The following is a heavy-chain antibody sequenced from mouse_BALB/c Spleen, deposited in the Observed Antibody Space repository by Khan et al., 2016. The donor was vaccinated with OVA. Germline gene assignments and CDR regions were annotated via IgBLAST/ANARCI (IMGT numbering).Heavy chain of an antibody. J-gene: IGHJ2*01. CDR1: GYSITSDYA. Sequence: VQLKESGPGLVKPSQSLSLTCTVTGYSITSDYAWNWIRQFPGNKLEWMGYISYSGRTIYNPSLKSRISITRDTSKNQFFLQLNSVTTEDTATYYCARSVTITTVVATDFDYWGQGTTLTVSS. CDR3: ARSVTITTVVATDFDY. V-gene: IGHV3-2*02. D-gene: IGHD1-1*01. CDR2: ISYSGRT.